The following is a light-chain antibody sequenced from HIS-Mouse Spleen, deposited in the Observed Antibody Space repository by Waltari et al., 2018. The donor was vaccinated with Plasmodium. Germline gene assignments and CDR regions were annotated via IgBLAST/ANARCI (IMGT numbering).Light chain of an antibody. CDR2: GAS. Sequence: IVMTQSQATLTVSPGDRANLSCRASQSVSSNLAWYQQKPGQAPRLLIYGASTRATGIPARFSGSGSGTEFTLTISSLQSEDFAVYYCQQYNNWSFTFGPGTKVDIK. CDR3: QQYNNWSFT. V-gene: IGKV3-15*01. J-gene: IGKJ3*01. CDR1: QSVSSN.